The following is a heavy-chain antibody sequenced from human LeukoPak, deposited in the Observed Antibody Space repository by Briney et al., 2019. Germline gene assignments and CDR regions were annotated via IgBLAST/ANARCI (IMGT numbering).Heavy chain of an antibody. CDR2: ISYDGSNK. CDR1: GFTFSSYG. Sequence: GGSLRLSCAASGFTFSSYGMHWVRQAPGKGLEWVAVISYDGSNKYYADSVKGRFTISRGNSKNTLYLQMNSLRAEDTAVYYCATQTYALFDYWGQGTLVTVSS. CDR3: ATQTYALFDY. D-gene: IGHD2-2*01. V-gene: IGHV3-30*03. J-gene: IGHJ4*02.